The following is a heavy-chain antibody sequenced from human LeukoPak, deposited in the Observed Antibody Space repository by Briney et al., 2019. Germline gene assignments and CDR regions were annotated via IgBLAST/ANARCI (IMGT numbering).Heavy chain of an antibody. V-gene: IGHV3-74*01. CDR1: GFTFSRYW. Sequence: RSGGSLRLSCAASGFTFSRYWIHWVRQAPGKGLVWVSRINSDGSLTIYADSVKGRFTISRDNAKNTLYLQMNSLRAADTAVYYCTKGGGYSGDHVSAYWGQGILVTVSS. J-gene: IGHJ4*02. CDR3: TKGGGYSGDHVSAY. CDR2: INSDGSLT. D-gene: IGHD4-17*01.